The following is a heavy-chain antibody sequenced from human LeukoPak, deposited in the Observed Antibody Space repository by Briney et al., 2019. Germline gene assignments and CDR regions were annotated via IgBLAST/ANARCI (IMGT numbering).Heavy chain of an antibody. CDR2: IIPIFGTA. CDR3: AREVIEDIVLMVCGEYYYGMDV. CDR1: GGTFSSYA. Sequence: SVKVSCKASGGTFSSYAISWVRQAPGQGLEWMGGIIPIFGTANYAQKFQGRVTITADESTSTAYMELSSLRSEDTAVYYCAREVIEDIVLMVCGEYYYGMDVWGQGTTVTVSS. J-gene: IGHJ6*02. V-gene: IGHV1-69*13. D-gene: IGHD2-8*01.